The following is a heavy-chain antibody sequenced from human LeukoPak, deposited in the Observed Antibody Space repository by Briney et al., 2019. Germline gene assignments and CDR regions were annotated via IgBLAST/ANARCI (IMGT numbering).Heavy chain of an antibody. D-gene: IGHD4-17*01. CDR2: IKSKSSGGTR. Sequence: PGGSLRLSCAASGFTFSNAWMSWVRQAPGTGLEWVGRIKSKSSGGTREYAASVKGRFTVSREDLKNTVYLQMDSLITEDTAIYYCTTEYYGDYHYWGQGALVTVSS. J-gene: IGHJ4*02. V-gene: IGHV3-15*05. CDR1: GFTFSNAW. CDR3: TTEYYGDYHY.